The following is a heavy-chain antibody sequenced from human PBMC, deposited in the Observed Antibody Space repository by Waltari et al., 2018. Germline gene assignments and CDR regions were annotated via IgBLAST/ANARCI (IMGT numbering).Heavy chain of an antibody. CDR3: AGLVGPRDYYYYGMDV. J-gene: IGHJ6*02. V-gene: IGHV3-53*01. D-gene: IGHD1-26*01. CDR1: GFTVSSNY. CDR2: IYSGGST. Sequence: EVQLVESGGGLIQPGGSLRLSCSASGFTVSSNYMSLVRQASGKGLEWVSVIYSGGSTYYADAVKGRFTISRDNSKNTLYRQMNSLRAEDTAVYYWAGLVGPRDYYYYGMDVWGQGTTVTVSS.